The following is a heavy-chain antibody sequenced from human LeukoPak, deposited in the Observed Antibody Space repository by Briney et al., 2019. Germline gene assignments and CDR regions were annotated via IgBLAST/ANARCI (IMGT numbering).Heavy chain of an antibody. D-gene: IGHD4-11*01. CDR1: GFTLSSAG. CDR3: AKGAAQYYFYS. CDR2: IIVSGVST. Sequence: RGALRLSSADPGFTLSSAGMSAVRQAPGKGLEWVSAIIVSGVSTYYTDSVKARSTISRDNSKNTLYLQTKSLRAEDTAFYYCAKGAAQYYFYSCGQGALVTASS. V-gene: IGHV3-23*01. J-gene: IGHJ4*02.